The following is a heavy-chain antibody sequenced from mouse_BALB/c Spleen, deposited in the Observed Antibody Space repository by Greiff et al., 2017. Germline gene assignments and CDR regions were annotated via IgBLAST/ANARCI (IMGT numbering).Heavy chain of an antibody. CDR1: GFAFSSYD. CDR2: ISSGGGST. J-gene: IGHJ2*01. V-gene: IGHV5-12-1*01. Sequence: EVKLVESGGGLVKPGGSLKLSCAASGFAFSSYDMSWVRQTPEKRLEWVAYISSGGGSTYYPDTVKGRFTISRDNAKNTLYLQMSSLKSEDTAMYYCARLSLTGTIDDWGQGTTLTVSS. CDR3: ARLSLTGTIDD. D-gene: IGHD4-1*01.